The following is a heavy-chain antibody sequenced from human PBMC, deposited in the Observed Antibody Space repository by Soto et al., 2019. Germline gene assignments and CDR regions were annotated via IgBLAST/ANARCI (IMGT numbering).Heavy chain of an antibody. D-gene: IGHD3-10*01. Sequence: PSETLSLTCAVYGGSFSGYYWSWIRQPPGKGLEWIGEINHSGSTNYNPSLKSRVTISVDTSKNQFSLKLSSVTAADTAVYYCARGHPLDLYYGSGSYYNRNSNWFDPWGQGTLVTVSS. CDR2: INHSGST. J-gene: IGHJ5*02. CDR1: GGSFSGYY. CDR3: ARGHPLDLYYGSGSYYNRNSNWFDP. V-gene: IGHV4-34*01.